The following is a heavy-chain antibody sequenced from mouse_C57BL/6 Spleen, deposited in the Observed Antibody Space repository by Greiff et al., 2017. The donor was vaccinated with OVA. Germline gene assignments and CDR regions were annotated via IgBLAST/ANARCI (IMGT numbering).Heavy chain of an antibody. J-gene: IGHJ4*01. V-gene: IGHV5-4*03. CDR3: ARVDYYGSSYVGAMDY. CDR2: ISDGGSYT. Sequence: EVKLMESGGGLVKPGGSLKLSCAASGFTFSSYAMSWVRQTPEQRLEWVATISDGGSYTYYPDNVKGRFTISRDNAKNNLYLQMSHLKSEDTAMYYCARVDYYGSSYVGAMDYWGQGTSVTVSS. D-gene: IGHD1-1*01. CDR1: GFTFSSYA.